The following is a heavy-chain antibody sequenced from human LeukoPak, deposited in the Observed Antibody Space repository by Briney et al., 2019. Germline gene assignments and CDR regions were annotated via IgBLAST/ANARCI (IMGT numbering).Heavy chain of an antibody. J-gene: IGHJ4*02. CDR3: ARGSIDSSGYYDY. CDR2: ISSSSSYI. D-gene: IGHD3-22*01. CDR1: GFTFSSYA. V-gene: IGHV3-21*01. Sequence: KSGGSLILSCAASGFTFSSYAMSWVRQAPGKGLEWVSSISSSSSYIYYADSVKGRFTISRDNAKNSLYLQMNSLRAEDTAVYYCARGSIDSSGYYDYWGQGTLVTVSS.